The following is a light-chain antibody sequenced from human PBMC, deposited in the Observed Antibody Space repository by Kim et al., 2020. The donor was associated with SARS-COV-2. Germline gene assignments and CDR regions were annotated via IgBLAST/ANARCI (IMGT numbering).Light chain of an antibody. J-gene: IGKJ2*01. CDR3: QQYDSVPYT. CDR1: QDINKY. Sequence: YASVGDRVTITCQASQDINKYLNWYQQKPGKAPKFLIYAASNLQKGVPSRFSGSGAGTDFTFTITSLQAEDNATYYCQQYDSVPYTFGQGTKLEI. CDR2: AAS. V-gene: IGKV1-33*01.